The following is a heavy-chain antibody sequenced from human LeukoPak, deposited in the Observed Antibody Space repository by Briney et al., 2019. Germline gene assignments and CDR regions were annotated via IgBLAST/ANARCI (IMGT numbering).Heavy chain of an antibody. CDR1: GFTFGDFA. Sequence: GGSLRLSCTASGFTFGDFAMNWVRQAPGKGLEWVGFVKTKVYGGTTEYAASVKGRFTISRDDSKAIAYLQMDSLKTEDTAVYYCTRDHRDDWNPGYYFDYWGQGTLVTVSS. CDR3: TRDHRDDWNPGYYFDY. V-gene: IGHV3-49*04. CDR2: VKTKVYGGTT. D-gene: IGHD1-1*01. J-gene: IGHJ4*02.